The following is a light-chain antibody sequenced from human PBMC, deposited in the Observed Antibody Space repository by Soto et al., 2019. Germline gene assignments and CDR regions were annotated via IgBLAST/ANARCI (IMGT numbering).Light chain of an antibody. Sequence: ALTQPASVSGSPGQSVTISCTGASSDLGGYNLVSWYQQSPGKAPKLIMSEGNKRPSGVSHRFSAYKSGNSASLTISGLQPEDEADYYCCSYAGYSSFVFGTGTKLTVL. V-gene: IGLV2-23*03. CDR2: EGN. CDR3: CSYAGYSSFV. CDR1: SSDLGGYNL. J-gene: IGLJ1*01.